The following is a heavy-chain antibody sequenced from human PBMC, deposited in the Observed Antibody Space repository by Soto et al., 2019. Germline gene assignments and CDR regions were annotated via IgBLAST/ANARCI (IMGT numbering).Heavy chain of an antibody. CDR1: GFTFNNYA. J-gene: IGHJ4*02. V-gene: IGHV3-23*01. Sequence: EVQLLESGGGLVQPGGSLRISCAASGFTFNNYAMSWVRQAPGKGLEWVSVISGSGGITYYADSVKGRFAISRDNSKNTVYLQMNSLRAEDTAVYYCAKSPKLAGADAQFDSWGQGTLVIVSS. D-gene: IGHD6-13*01. CDR2: ISGSGGIT. CDR3: AKSPKLAGADAQFDS.